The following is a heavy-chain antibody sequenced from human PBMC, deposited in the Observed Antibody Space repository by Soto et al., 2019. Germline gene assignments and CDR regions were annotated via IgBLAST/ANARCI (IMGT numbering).Heavy chain of an antibody. CDR1: GDSVSSNSAA. D-gene: IGHD6-19*01. CDR3: AKDNQLSYSSGPGDY. CDR2: TYYRSKWYN. Sequence: SQTLSLTCAISGDSVSSNSAAWNWIRLSPSRGLEWLGRTYYRSKWYNDYAVSVKSRITINPDTSKNQFSLQLNSVTPEDTAVYYCAKDNQLSYSSGPGDYWGQGTLVTAPQ. V-gene: IGHV6-1*01. J-gene: IGHJ4*02.